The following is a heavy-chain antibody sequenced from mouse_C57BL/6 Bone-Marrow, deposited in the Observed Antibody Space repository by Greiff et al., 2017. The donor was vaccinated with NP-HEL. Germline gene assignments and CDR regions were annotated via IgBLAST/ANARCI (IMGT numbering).Heavy chain of an antibody. CDR3: ARPGLPHFDY. CDR2: INSDGGST. D-gene: IGHD2-10*01. CDR1: EYEFPSHD. V-gene: IGHV5-2*01. Sequence: EVQGVESGGGLVQPGESLKLSCESNEYEFPSHDMSWVRKTPEKRLELVAAINSDGGSTYYPDTMERRFIISRDNTKTTLYLQMSSLRAEDTAVYYWARPGLPHFDYWGQGTTLTVSS. J-gene: IGHJ2*01.